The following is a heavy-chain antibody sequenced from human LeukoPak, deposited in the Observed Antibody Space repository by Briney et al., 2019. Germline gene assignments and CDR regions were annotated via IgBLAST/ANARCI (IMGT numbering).Heavy chain of an antibody. CDR1: GFTFSSYA. CDR2: ISGSGGST. CDR3: AKIAPAPLYYYGMDV. J-gene: IGHJ6*02. V-gene: IGHV3-23*01. Sequence: GGSLRLSCAAPGFTFSSYAMSWGRQAPGKGLGWVSAISGSGGSTYYAESAKGRFNTYSANYKQTLYLQMNGPRAEDTAVYYCAKIAPAPLYYYGMDVWGQGTTVTVSS.